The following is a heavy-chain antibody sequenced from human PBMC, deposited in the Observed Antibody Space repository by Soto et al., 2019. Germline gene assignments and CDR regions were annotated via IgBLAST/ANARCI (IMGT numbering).Heavy chain of an antibody. CDR2: ISGSGGST. V-gene: IGHV3-23*01. Sequence: EVQLLESGGGLVQPGGSRRLSCAASGFTFSNYAMTWVRQAPGMGLEWVSSISGSGGSTYYADSVKGRFTISRDNSXDTXYXLMNRLSAEATALYYGATRAYRLSAACREADFGMDVWGQGTTVTVSS. D-gene: IGHD3-16*02. J-gene: IGHJ6*02. CDR1: GFTFSNYA. CDR3: ATRAYRLSAACREADFGMDV.